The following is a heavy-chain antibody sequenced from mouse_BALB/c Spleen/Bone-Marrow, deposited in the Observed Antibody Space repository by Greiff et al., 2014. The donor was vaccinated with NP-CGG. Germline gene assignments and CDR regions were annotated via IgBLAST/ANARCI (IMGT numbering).Heavy chain of an antibody. J-gene: IGHJ2*01. CDR3: ARRGYYYGSSYVDY. CDR1: GYAFSSYW. CDR2: IYPGDGDT. Sequence: QVQLQQSGAELVRPGSSVKISCKASGYAFSSYWMNWVKQRPGQGLEWIGQIYPGDGDTNYNGKFRGKATLTADKSSSTAYMQLSSLTSEDSAVYFCARRGYYYGSSYVDYWGQGTTPTASS. D-gene: IGHD1-1*01. V-gene: IGHV1-80*01.